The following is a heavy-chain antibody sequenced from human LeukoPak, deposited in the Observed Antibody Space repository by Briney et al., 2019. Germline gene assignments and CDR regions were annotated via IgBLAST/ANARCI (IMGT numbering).Heavy chain of an antibody. CDR3: ASPKYCSSTSCYIRDARYFQH. CDR1: GYSISSGYY. J-gene: IGHJ1*01. Sequence: SETLSLTCAVSGYSISSGYYWGWIRQPPGKGLEWIGSIYHSGSTYYNPSLESRVTISVDTSKNQFSLKLSSVTAADTAVYYCASPKYCSSTSCYIRDARYFQHWGQGTLVTVSS. CDR2: IYHSGST. V-gene: IGHV4-38-2*01. D-gene: IGHD2-2*02.